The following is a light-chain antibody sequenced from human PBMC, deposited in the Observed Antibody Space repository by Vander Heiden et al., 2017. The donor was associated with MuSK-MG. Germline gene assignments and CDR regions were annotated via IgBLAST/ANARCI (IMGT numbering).Light chain of an antibody. J-gene: IGKJ2*01. Sequence: DIQLTQSPSFLSASVGDRVTITCRASQGISSYLAWYQQKPGKAPKLLIYAASTLQSGVPSRFSGSGSGTEFTLTISSLQPEDFATYYCQQLYSYRYTCGQGTKLEIK. V-gene: IGKV1-9*01. CDR2: AAS. CDR1: QGISSY. CDR3: QQLYSYRYT.